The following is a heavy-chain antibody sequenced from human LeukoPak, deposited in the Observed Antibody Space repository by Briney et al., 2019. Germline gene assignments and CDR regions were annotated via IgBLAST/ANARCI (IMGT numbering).Heavy chain of an antibody. CDR3: AKDRDWNLKSDY. Sequence: GGSLRLSCAASGFTFSRYGMHWVRQAPGKGLEWVAVISYDGSNKYYADSVKGRFTISRDNSKNTLYLQMNSLRAEDTAVYYCAKDRDWNLKSDYWGQGTLVTVSS. D-gene: IGHD1-7*01. CDR2: ISYDGSNK. CDR1: GFTFSRYG. V-gene: IGHV3-30*12. J-gene: IGHJ4*02.